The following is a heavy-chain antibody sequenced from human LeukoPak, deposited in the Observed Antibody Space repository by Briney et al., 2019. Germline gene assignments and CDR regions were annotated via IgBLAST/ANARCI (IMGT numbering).Heavy chain of an antibody. CDR1: GYTFTSYG. Sequence: ASVKVPCKASGYTFTSYGISWVRQAPGQGLEWLGWISGYSGDTKYAQKFQGRVTMTTETSTTTAYMELRSLRSDDTAVYYCARDRDSSSWFYYYNGMDVWGQGTTVTVSS. J-gene: IGHJ6*02. CDR2: ISGYSGDT. V-gene: IGHV1-18*01. D-gene: IGHD6-13*01. CDR3: ARDRDSSSWFYYYNGMDV.